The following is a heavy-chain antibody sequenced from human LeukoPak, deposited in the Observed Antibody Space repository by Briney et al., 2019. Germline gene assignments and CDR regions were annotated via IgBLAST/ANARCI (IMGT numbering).Heavy chain of an antibody. Sequence: SETLSLTCTVSGGSISSYYWSWIRQPAGKGLEWIGRVYTSGSTNYNPSLKSRVTMSVDTSRNQFSLKPSSVTAADTAVYYCARDRVDYGDSTGAYYFDCWGQGTLVTVSS. J-gene: IGHJ4*02. CDR1: GGSISSYY. V-gene: IGHV4-4*07. D-gene: IGHD4-17*01. CDR2: VYTSGST. CDR3: ARDRVDYGDSTGAYYFDC.